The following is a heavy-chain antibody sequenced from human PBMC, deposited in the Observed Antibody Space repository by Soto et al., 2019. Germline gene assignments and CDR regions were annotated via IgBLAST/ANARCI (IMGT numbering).Heavy chain of an antibody. J-gene: IGHJ6*02. V-gene: IGHV1-69*01. CDR2: IIPIFGTA. CDR3: ARGPAWGLGVNIRTPYDYGIEV. CDR1: GGTFSSYA. Sequence: QVQLVQSGAEVKKPGSSVKVSCKASGGTFSSYAISWVRQAPGQGLEWMGGIIPIFGTANYAQKFQGRVTITADESTSTAYLGQSSLRSDDADVYYCARGPAWGLGVNIRTPYDYGIEVLGQGTTVTVSS. D-gene: IGHD3-10*01.